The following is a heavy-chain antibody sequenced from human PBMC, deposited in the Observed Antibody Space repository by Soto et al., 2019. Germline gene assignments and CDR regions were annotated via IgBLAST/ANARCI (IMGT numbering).Heavy chain of an antibody. V-gene: IGHV1-69*08. Sequence: QVQLVQSGAEVKKPGSSVKVSCKASGGTFSSYTISWVRQAPGQGLEWMGRIIPILGIANYAQKFQGRVTITADKSTSTADMELSSLRSEDTAGYYCARDLVVVPAAQWGQGTLVTVSS. CDR2: IIPILGIA. CDR1: GGTFSSYT. D-gene: IGHD2-2*01. J-gene: IGHJ4*02. CDR3: ARDLVVVPAAQ.